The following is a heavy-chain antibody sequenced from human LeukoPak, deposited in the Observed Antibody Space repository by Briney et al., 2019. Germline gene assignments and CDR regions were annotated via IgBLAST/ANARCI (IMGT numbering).Heavy chain of an antibody. Sequence: GGSLRLSCSAFSGFWMGWVRQAPGMGLEWVANINQDGSKTYYMDSVRGRFTISRDNAKGSFYLQMNSLRAEDTALYYYARAYSSGWDDAFDMWGQGTMVTVSS. J-gene: IGHJ3*02. V-gene: IGHV3-7*01. D-gene: IGHD6-19*01. CDR1: SGFW. CDR3: ARAYSSGWDDAFDM. CDR2: INQDGSKT.